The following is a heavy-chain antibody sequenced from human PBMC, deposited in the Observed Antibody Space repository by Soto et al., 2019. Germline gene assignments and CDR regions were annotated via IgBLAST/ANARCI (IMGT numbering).Heavy chain of an antibody. CDR1: GFTFIDYG. V-gene: IGHV3-23*01. CDR2: ITGSGTNT. D-gene: IGHD6-25*01. CDR3: AKQGSGQLLYIDY. J-gene: IGHJ4*02. Sequence: GGSLRLSCATSGFTFIDYGLSWVRQAPGKGLEWVSAITGSGTNTYYADSVKGRFTISRDNSKNTVYLQMTSLRADDTAIYYCAKQGSGQLLYIDYWGQGALVTVSS.